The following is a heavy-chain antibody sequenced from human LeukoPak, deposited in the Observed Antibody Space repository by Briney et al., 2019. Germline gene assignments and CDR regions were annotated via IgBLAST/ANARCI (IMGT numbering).Heavy chain of an antibody. CDR2: ISYDGSNK. Sequence: GGSLRLSCAASGFTFKSYGMHWVRQAPGKGLEGVAVISYDGSNKYYADSVKGRFTISRDNSKNTLYLQMNSLRAEDTAVYYCAKDSVVVPAAMVYWGQGTLVTVSS. CDR3: AKDSVVVPAAMVY. D-gene: IGHD2-2*01. V-gene: IGHV3-30*18. CDR1: GFTFKSYG. J-gene: IGHJ4*02.